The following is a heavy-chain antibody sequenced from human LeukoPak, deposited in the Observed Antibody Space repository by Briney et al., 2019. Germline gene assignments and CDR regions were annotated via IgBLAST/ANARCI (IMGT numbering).Heavy chain of an antibody. V-gene: IGHV3-74*01. CDR3: ASQVALGY. Sequence: ETLSLTCAVSGGSIFSSNWWSWVRQGPGKGLDWVSHINTDGSITNYADSVKGRFTISRDNAKNTLYLQMNSLRVEDTAMYYCASQVALGYWGQGILVTVSS. J-gene: IGHJ4*02. D-gene: IGHD2-15*01. CDR2: INTDGSIT. CDR1: GGSIFSSNW.